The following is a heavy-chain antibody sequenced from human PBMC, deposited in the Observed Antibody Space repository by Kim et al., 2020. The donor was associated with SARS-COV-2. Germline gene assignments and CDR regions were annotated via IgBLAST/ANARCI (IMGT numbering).Heavy chain of an antibody. CDR3: ARSYDSSGYLDY. Sequence: YNPSLKSRVTISVDTSKNQFSLKLSSVTTADTAVYYCARSYDSSGYLDYWGQGTLVTVSS. V-gene: IGHV4-39*01. J-gene: IGHJ4*02. D-gene: IGHD3-22*01.